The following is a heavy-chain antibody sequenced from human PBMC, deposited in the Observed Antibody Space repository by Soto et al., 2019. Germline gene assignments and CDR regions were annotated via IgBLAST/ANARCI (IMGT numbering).Heavy chain of an antibody. Sequence: SETLSLTCTVSGGSISSYYWSWIRQPPGKGLEWIGYIYYSGSTNYNPSLKSRVTISLDTSNNQFSLKLSSVTAADTAVYYCAREGSHYYGSGSYYPNYGMDVWGQGTTVTVSS. CDR2: IYYSGST. CDR3: AREGSHYYGSGSYYPNYGMDV. J-gene: IGHJ6*02. V-gene: IGHV4-59*01. D-gene: IGHD3-10*01. CDR1: GGSISSYY.